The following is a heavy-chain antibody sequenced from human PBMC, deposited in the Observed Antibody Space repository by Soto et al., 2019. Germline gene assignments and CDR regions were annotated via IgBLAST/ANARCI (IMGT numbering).Heavy chain of an antibody. D-gene: IGHD6-19*01. Sequence: PGESLKISCQGSGYSFANYWIGWVRQKPGKGLEWMGIIYPGDSDTRYSPSFQGHVTISAGKSLNTAYLQWSSLRASDTAIYYCARAPSHGWFQHPDYWGQGTLVTVSS. CDR3: ARAPSHGWFQHPDY. J-gene: IGHJ4*02. CDR2: IYPGDSDT. V-gene: IGHV5-51*01. CDR1: GYSFANYW.